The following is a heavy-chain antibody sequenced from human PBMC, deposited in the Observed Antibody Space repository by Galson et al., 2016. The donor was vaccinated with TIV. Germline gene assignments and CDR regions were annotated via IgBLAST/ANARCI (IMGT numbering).Heavy chain of an antibody. Sequence: TLSLTCSVSGGSVSRYYWSWVRQSPGKGLEWTGRIFTDGTTTYNPSLKSRVAISVDTSRRQFSLRLRSVTAADTALYYCATVNTNSRKYFDYWGQGIQVTVS. V-gene: IGHV4-4*07. CDR1: GGSVSRYY. J-gene: IGHJ4*02. D-gene: IGHD5-18*01. CDR2: IFTDGTT. CDR3: ATVNTNSRKYFDY.